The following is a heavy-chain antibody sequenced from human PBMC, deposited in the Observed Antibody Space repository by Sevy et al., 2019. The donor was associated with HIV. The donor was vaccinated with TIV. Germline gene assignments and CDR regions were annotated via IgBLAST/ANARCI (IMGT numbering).Heavy chain of an antibody. CDR2: IRHGGYT. J-gene: IGHJ4*02. CDR1: GASISNTAYY. V-gene: IGHV4-39*02. Sequence: SETLSLTCIVSGASISNTAYYWGWIRQSPGKGLEWIASIRHGGYTFYNPSLKSRVTISADTSKNHFSLKLTSVSAADTSIYYRVGPKLTYTNGWHYFDYWGQGTVVTVSS. CDR3: VGPKLTYTNGWHYFDY. D-gene: IGHD2-8*01.